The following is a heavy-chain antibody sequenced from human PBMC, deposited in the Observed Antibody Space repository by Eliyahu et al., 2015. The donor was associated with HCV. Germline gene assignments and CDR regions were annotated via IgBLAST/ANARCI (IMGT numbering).Heavy chain of an antibody. CDR3: AGQSSGYYFRWFY. V-gene: IGHV4-59*01. J-gene: IGHJ4*02. D-gene: IGHD3-22*01. CDR1: GGSISSYY. Sequence: QVQLQESGPGLVKPSETLSLTCTVXGGSISSYYWSWIRQPPGKGLEWIGYIYYSGSTNYNPSLKSRVTISVDTSKNQFSLKLSSVTAADTAVYYCAGQSSGYYFRWFYWGQGTLVTVSS. CDR2: IYYSGST.